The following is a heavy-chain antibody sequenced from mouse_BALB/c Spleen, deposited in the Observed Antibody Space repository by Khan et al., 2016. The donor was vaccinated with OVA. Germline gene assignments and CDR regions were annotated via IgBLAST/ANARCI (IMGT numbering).Heavy chain of an antibody. D-gene: IGHD1-3*01. CDR2: INTYTGEP. V-gene: IGHV9-1*02. J-gene: IGHJ1*01. CDR3: PRETSYWYFDA. CDR1: GYTFTNYR. Sequence: QIQLVQSGPELKKPGETVKISCKASGYTFTNYRMNWMKQAPEKGLKWMGWINTYTGEPTYGDDFKGRFAFSLETSARTAYLQINNLKDEDMATYFCPRETSYWYFDAWGAGTTVTVSS.